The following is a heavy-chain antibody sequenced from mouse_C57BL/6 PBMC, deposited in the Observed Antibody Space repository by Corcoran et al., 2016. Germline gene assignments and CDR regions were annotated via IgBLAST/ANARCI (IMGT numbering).Heavy chain of an antibody. J-gene: IGHJ3*01. CDR1: GYTFTDYY. V-gene: IGHV1-26*01. Sequence: EVQLQQSGPELVKPGASVKISCKASGYTFTDYYMNWVKQSHGKSLEWIGDINPNNGGTSYNQKFKGKATLTVDKSSSTAYMELRSLTSEDSAVYYCANLLGWFAYWGQGTLVTVSA. CDR2: INPNNGGT. CDR3: ANLLGWFAY. D-gene: IGHD2-10*01.